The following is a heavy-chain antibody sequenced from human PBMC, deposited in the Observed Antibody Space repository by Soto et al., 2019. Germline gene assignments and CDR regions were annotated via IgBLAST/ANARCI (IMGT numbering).Heavy chain of an antibody. D-gene: IGHD4-17*01. CDR1: GITFGSRA. J-gene: IGHJ6*02. Sequence: GGSLRLSCVASGITFGSRAMSWVRQAPGEGLEWVSTITDSGGDAKYADSVRGRFAISRDNSKKTLYLQMSSLTAEDSAIYYCAKGTYYGEDYYYYGMDVWGQGTTVTVSS. V-gene: IGHV3-23*01. CDR3: AKGTYYGEDYYYYGMDV. CDR2: ITDSGGDA.